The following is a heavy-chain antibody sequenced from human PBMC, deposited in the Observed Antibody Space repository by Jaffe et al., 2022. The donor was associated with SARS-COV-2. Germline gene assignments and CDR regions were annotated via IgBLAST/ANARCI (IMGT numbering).Heavy chain of an antibody. Sequence: EVQLLESGGGLVQPGGSLRLSCAASGFTFSSYAMSWVRQAPGKGLEWVSAISGSGGSTYYADSVKGRFTISRDNSKNTLYLQMNSLRAEDTAVYYCAKGPYDFWSGYWLGRYYFDYWGQGTLVTVSS. CDR1: GFTFSSYA. D-gene: IGHD3-3*01. CDR3: AKGPYDFWSGYWLGRYYFDY. V-gene: IGHV3-23*01. J-gene: IGHJ4*02. CDR2: ISGSGGST.